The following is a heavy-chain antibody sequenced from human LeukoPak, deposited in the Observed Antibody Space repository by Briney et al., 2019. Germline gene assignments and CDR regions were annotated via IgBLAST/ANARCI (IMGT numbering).Heavy chain of an antibody. D-gene: IGHD6-13*01. J-gene: IGHJ4*02. CDR3: ARWPSTWSFDY. CDR1: GVSISSNY. Sequence: PSETLSLTCTVSGVSISSNYWSWIRQPPGRGLEWIGYISYSGTTSYNPSLESRVTMSVGTSKNQFSLKLTSVTAADTAVYYCARWPSTWSFDYWGQGTLVTVSS. V-gene: IGHV4-59*01. CDR2: ISYSGTT.